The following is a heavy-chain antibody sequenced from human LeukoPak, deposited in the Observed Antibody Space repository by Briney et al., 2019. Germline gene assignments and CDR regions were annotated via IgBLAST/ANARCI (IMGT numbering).Heavy chain of an antibody. D-gene: IGHD3-10*01. CDR3: ARDSYYYGSGSYYNDY. V-gene: IGHV1-18*04. CDR1: GYTFTSYG. CDR2: ISAYNGNT. Sequence: GASVKVSCKASGYTFTSYGISWVRQAPGQGLEWMGWISAYNGNTNYAQKLQGRVTMTTDTSTGTAYMELRSLRSDDTAVYYCARDSYYYGSGSYYNDYWGQGTLVTVSS. J-gene: IGHJ4*02.